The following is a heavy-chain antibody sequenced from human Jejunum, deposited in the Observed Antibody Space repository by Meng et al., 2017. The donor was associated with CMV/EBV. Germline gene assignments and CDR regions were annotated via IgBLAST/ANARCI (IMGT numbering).Heavy chain of an antibody. J-gene: IGHJ4*02. CDR3: ARGFLNGYQPFDY. D-gene: IGHD5-24*01. CDR1: GGSVNNYA. Sequence: QVQWIQAGVEWERPRSPMKVSSKSSGGSVNNYAFNWVRQAPGQGLEWMGGIIAIFKTPNYAQKFQGRLTITADESTGTSYMELTSLTSEDTAVYYCARGFLNGYQPFDYWGQGTLVTVSS. CDR2: IIAIFKTP. V-gene: IGHV1-69*01.